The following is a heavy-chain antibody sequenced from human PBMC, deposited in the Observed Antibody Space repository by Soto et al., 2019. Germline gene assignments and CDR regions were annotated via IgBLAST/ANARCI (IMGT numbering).Heavy chain of an antibody. CDR1: GFTSSNYW. CDR2: IKSDGSST. J-gene: IGHJ6*02. V-gene: IGHV3-74*01. D-gene: IGHD3-10*01. CDR3: ARSVRSGSFPYYYYAMDV. Sequence: LRLSCAASGFTSSNYWMHWVRQAPGKGLVWVSRIKSDGSSTSYADSVKGRFTISRDNAKNTLDLQMHGLRAEDMAVYYCARSVRSGSFPYYYYAMDVWGQGTTVTVSS.